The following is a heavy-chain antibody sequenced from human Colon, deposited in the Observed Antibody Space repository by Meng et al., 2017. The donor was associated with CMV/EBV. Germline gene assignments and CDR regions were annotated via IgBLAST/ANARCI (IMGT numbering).Heavy chain of an antibody. CDR2: ISFDGGHA. D-gene: IGHD1-26*01. CDR3: AKWELLLWYFDL. V-gene: IGHV3-33*08. CDR1: GFTFNNYG. J-gene: IGHJ2*01. Sequence: SCEVSGFTFNNYGMHWVRQAPGKGLEWVAFISFDGGHANLADSVKGRFTISRDNSKNTLYLQMNSLRAEDTAVYYCAKWELLLWYFDLWGRGTLVTVSS.